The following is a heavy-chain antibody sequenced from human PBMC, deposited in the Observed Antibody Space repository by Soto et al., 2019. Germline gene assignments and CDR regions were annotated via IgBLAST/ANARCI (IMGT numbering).Heavy chain of an antibody. CDR2: ISAYNGNT. CDR3: ARDLTWFGGLYYYYGMDV. Sequence: QVQLVQSGAEVKKPGASVKVSCKASGYTFTSYGISWVRQAPGQGLEWMGWISAYNGNTNYAQKLQGRVTMTTDTSKSTAYMELRSLRSDDTAVYYCARDLTWFGGLYYYYGMDVWGQGTTVTVSS. V-gene: IGHV1-18*01. J-gene: IGHJ6*02. D-gene: IGHD3-10*01. CDR1: GYTFTSYG.